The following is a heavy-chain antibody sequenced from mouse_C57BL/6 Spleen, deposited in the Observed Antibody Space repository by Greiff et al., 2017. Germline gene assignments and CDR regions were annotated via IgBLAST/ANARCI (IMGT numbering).Heavy chain of an antibody. Sequence: VQLQQSGPELVKPGASVKISCKASGYSFTGYYMNWVKQSPEKSLEWIGEINPSTGGTTYNQKFKAKATLTVDKSSSTAYMQLKSLTSEDSADYYCARRGTTVVDYFDYWGQGTTLTVSS. CDR3: ARRGTTVVDYFDY. J-gene: IGHJ2*01. CDR2: INPSTGGT. CDR1: GYSFTGYY. V-gene: IGHV1-42*01. D-gene: IGHD1-1*01.